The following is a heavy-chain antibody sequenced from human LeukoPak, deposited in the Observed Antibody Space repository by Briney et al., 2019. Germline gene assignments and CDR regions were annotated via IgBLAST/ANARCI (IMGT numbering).Heavy chain of an antibody. D-gene: IGHD1-1*01. V-gene: IGHV3-21*01. CDR2: ISSTSRYI. CDR3: ARERQLERLAFGKEGSAFDY. Sequence: PGGSLRLSCAASGFTLSSYTMNWVRQAPGKGLEWVSSISSTSRYIYYADSVKGRFTISRDNAKNSLYLQVNSLRAEDTAVYYCARERQLERLAFGKEGSAFDYWGQGTLVTVSS. CDR1: GFTLSSYT. J-gene: IGHJ4*02.